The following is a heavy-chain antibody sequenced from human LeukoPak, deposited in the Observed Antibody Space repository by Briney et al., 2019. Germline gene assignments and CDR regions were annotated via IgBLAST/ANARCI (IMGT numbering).Heavy chain of an antibody. D-gene: IGHD5-18*01. CDR1: GFTFRTYW. CDR2: IKQDGNEK. Sequence: GGSLRLSCAASGFTFRTYWMSWVRQAPGKELEWVANIKQDGNEKYYVDSVKGRFTISRDNAKNSLYLQMNSLRAEDTAVYYCARVKGGYSYGYYYWGQGTLVTVSS. J-gene: IGHJ4*02. V-gene: IGHV3-7*01. CDR3: ARVKGGYSYGYYY.